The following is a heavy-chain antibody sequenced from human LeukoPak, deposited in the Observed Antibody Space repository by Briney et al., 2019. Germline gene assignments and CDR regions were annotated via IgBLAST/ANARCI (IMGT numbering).Heavy chain of an antibody. V-gene: IGHV3-23*01. CDR1: GFTFSSYA. CDR2: ISGSGGST. J-gene: IGHJ4*02. D-gene: IGHD3-9*01. Sequence: GGSLRLSCAASGFTFSSYAMSWVRQARGKGREWVSAISGSGGSTYYAASVKGRFTISRDNSKNTLYLQMNSLRAEDTAVYYCAKALPYDILTGSQDYWGQGTLVTVSS. CDR3: AKALPYDILTGSQDY.